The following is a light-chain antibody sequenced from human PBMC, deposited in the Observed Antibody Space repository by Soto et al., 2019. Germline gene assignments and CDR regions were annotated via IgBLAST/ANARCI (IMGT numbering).Light chain of an antibody. V-gene: IGLV4-69*01. CDR2: LNSDGSH. Sequence: QPVLTQSPSASASLGASVKLTCTLSSGHSNYAIAWHQQQPEKGPRFLMKLNSDGSHSKGDGIPGRFSGFSSGAERYLTISTLQSEDEADYYCQTWVTGIHIFGGGTKVTVL. CDR3: QTWVTGIHI. CDR1: SGHSNYA. J-gene: IGLJ2*01.